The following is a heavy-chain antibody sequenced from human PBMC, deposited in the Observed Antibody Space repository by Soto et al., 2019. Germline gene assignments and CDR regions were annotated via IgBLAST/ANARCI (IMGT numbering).Heavy chain of an antibody. CDR2: IWYDGSNK. D-gene: IGHD4-17*01. CDR1: GFTFSSYG. J-gene: IGHJ6*03. V-gene: IGHV3-33*01. Sequence: GGSLRLSCAASGFTFSSYGMHWVRQAPGKGLEWVAVIWYDGSNKYYADSVKGRFTISRDNSKNTLYLQMNSLRAEDTAVYYCARDRGPYGDVYYYYMDVWGKGTTVTVSS. CDR3: ARDRGPYGDVYYYYMDV.